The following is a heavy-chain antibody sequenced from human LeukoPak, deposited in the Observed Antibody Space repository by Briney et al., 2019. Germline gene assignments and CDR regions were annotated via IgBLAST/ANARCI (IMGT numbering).Heavy chain of an antibody. D-gene: IGHD2-8*02. J-gene: IGHJ5*02. Sequence: PSETLSLTCTVSGVSFNAYYWSWIRQSPRKGLEWIGEVSPGGYIKYNPSLKSRVTISVDTSESQFSLRLSSVTAADTAMYYCARIRCGHTGDICYNHWAQGTLVTVSS. V-gene: IGHV4-34*01. CDR2: VSPGGYI. CDR3: ARIRCGHTGDICYNH. CDR1: GVSFNAYY.